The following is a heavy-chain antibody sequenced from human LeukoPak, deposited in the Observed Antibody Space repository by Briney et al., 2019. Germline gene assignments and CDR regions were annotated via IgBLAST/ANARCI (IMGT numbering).Heavy chain of an antibody. D-gene: IGHD3-22*01. J-gene: IGHJ1*01. Sequence: GGSLRLSCAASGFTFSSYWMSWVRQAPGKGLEWVANIKQDGSEKYYVDSVKGRFTISRDNAKNSLYLQMNSLRAEDTAVYYCARATYYYDSSGRSEYFQHWGQGTLVTVSS. CDR1: GFTFSSYW. CDR3: ARATYYYDSSGRSEYFQH. CDR2: IKQDGSEK. V-gene: IGHV3-7*04.